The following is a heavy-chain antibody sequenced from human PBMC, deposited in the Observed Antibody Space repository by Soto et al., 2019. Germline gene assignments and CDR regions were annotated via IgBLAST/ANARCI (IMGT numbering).Heavy chain of an antibody. Sequence: QVQLQESGPGLVKPSQTLSLTCTVSGGSISSGDYYWSWIRQPPGKGLEWIGYIYYSGSTYYNPSLQSRATLSVDASKYQFSLKLSSVPAADTAVYYCARASPVVTDAWGEGTTVTVSS. CDR3: ARASPVVTDA. J-gene: IGHJ6*04. V-gene: IGHV4-30-4*01. CDR1: GGSISSGDYY. D-gene: IGHD5-18*01. CDR2: IYYSGST.